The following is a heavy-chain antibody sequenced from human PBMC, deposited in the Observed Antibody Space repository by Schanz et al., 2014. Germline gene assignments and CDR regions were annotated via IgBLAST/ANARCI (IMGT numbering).Heavy chain of an antibody. CDR2: LSGSGSST. Sequence: VQLVESGGGLVKPGGSLRLSCAASGFTFSDYYMSWIRQAPGKGLEWVSALSGSGSSTYYADSVKDRFTVSRDNSKNTEYLQMNRPRAEDTAVYYCAKQVHYDMMAVTRNWGQGTLVTVSS. V-gene: IGHV3-23*04. CDR1: GFTFSDYY. J-gene: IGHJ4*02. D-gene: IGHD3-9*01. CDR3: AKQVHYDMMAVTRN.